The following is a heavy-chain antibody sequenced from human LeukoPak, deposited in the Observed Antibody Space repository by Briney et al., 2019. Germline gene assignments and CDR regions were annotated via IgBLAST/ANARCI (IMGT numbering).Heavy chain of an antibody. CDR2: TYYRSKWYN. J-gene: IGHJ3*02. V-gene: IGHV6-1*01. D-gene: IGHD6-13*01. CDR1: GDSVSSNSAA. Sequence: SQTLSLTCAISGDSVSSNSAAWNWIRQSPSRGLEWLGRTYYRSKWYNDYAVSVKSRITINPDTSKNQFSLQLNSVTPEDTAVYYCARVPRIAAAGLDAFDIWGQGTMVTVSS. CDR3: ARVPRIAAAGLDAFDI.